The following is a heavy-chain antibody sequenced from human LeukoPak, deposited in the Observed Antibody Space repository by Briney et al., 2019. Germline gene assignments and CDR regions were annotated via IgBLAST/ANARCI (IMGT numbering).Heavy chain of an antibody. CDR1: GFTFRSYA. CDR2: ISYDGSNK. D-gene: IGHD6-6*01. CDR3: ARDHSSSSPTTLDY. V-gene: IGHV3-30*04. Sequence: QPGGPLRLSCVASGFTFRSYAMHWVRQAPGKGLEWVAVISYDGSNKYYADSVKGRFTISRDNSENTLYLQMNSLRAEDTAVYYCARDHSSSSPTTLDYWGQGILVTVSP. J-gene: IGHJ4*02.